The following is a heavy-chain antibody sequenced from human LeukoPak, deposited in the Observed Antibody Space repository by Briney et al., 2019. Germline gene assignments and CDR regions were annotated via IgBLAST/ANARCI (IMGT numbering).Heavy chain of an antibody. D-gene: IGHD5-18*01. CDR1: GGSFSGYY. CDR2: IYYSGST. CDR3: ARHVVIQLWFDP. V-gene: IGHV4-59*08. J-gene: IGHJ5*02. Sequence: SETLSLTCTVSGGSFSGYYWGWIRQPPGKELEWIGYIYYSGSTNYNRSLKSRLTISVDTSKNQFSLKLSSVTAADTAVYYCARHVVIQLWFDPWGQGTLVTVSS.